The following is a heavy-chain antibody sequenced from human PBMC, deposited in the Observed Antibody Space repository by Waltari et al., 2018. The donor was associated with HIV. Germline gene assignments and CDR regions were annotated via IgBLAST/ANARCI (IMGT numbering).Heavy chain of an antibody. V-gene: IGHV4-61*01. CDR1: GDSVSSGNYF. Sequence: QVHLQESGPGLTKPSETLSLSCVVSGDSVSSGNYFWSWIRQSPGKTLQWIGEVSYSGTTNYNPFLKSRVTISVDTSKNQFSLILRSVTAADTAVYYCVTLRIRGGSTRIDYWGRGTLVTVSS. CDR2: VSYSGTT. D-gene: IGHD2-15*01. J-gene: IGHJ4*02. CDR3: VTLRIRGGSTRIDY.